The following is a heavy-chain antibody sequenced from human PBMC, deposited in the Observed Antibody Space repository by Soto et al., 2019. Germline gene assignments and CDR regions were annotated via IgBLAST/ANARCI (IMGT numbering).Heavy chain of an antibody. CDR1: GFTFSSYA. CDR3: AKDDRAGPYDSSGYYYFDY. CDR2: ISGSGGST. J-gene: IGHJ4*02. V-gene: IGHV3-23*01. D-gene: IGHD3-22*01. Sequence: GGSLRLSCAASGFTFSSYAMSWVRQAPGKGLEWVSAISGSGGSTYYADSVKGRFTISRDNSKNTLYLQMNSLRAEDTAVYYCAKDDRAGPYDSSGYYYFDYWGQGTLVTVSS.